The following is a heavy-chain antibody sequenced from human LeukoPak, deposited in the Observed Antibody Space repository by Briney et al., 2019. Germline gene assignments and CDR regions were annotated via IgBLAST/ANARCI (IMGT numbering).Heavy chain of an antibody. CDR3: ARDANYYDSRGENYFSC. J-gene: IGHJ4*02. CDR2: IKRDGSDT. V-gene: IGHV3-7*01. D-gene: IGHD3-22*01. CDR1: GFTFSSYA. Sequence: PGGSLRLSCAASGFTFSSYAMSWVRQAPGKGLEWVANIKRDGSDTYYVDSVKGRFTISRDNAKNSLYLQLNSLRAEDTAVYYCARDANYYDSRGENYFSCWGQGTLVTVSS.